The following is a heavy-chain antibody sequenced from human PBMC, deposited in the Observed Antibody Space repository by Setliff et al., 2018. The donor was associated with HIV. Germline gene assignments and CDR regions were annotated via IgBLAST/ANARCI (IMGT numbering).Heavy chain of an antibody. CDR2: IHHTGYI. CDR1: GGPSTDHY. V-gene: IGHV4-34*01. D-gene: IGHD4-4*01. J-gene: IGHJ4*02. CDR3: AAFFVTPMTTQDF. Sequence: LSLTCAVYGGPSTDHYWNWIRQSPGMGLEWIAEIHHTGYINYNPSLRSRVSVSRDMSSNQFSLRLSSVTAADAAVYYCAAFFVTPMTTQDFWGQGTLVTVSS.